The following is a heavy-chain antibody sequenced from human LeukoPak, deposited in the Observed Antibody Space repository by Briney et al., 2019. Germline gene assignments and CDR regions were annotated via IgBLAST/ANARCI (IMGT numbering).Heavy chain of an antibody. CDR1: GGSISSSSYY. CDR3: AVAVAGMGGYYGMDV. CDR2: IYYSGST. V-gene: IGHV4-39*01. D-gene: IGHD6-19*01. Sequence: SETLSLTCTVSGGSISSSSYYWGWIRQPPGKGLEWIGSIYYSGSTYYNPSLKSRVTISVDTSKNQFSLKLSSVTAADTAVYYCAVAVAGMGGYYGMDVWGQGTTVTVSS. J-gene: IGHJ6*02.